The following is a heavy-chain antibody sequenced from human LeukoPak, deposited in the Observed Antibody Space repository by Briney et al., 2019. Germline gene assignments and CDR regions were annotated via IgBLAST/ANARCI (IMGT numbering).Heavy chain of an antibody. J-gene: IGHJ4*02. D-gene: IGHD2-2*01. Sequence: GGSLRLSCAASGFTFSSYSMNWVRQAPGKGLEWVSYISSSSGTIYYADSVKGRFTFSRDNAKNSLYLQMHSLRAEDTAVYYCARLGSCSSTSCYRQFDYWGQGTLVTVSS. V-gene: IGHV3-48*04. CDR2: ISSSSGTI. CDR1: GFTFSSYS. CDR3: ARLGSCSSTSCYRQFDY.